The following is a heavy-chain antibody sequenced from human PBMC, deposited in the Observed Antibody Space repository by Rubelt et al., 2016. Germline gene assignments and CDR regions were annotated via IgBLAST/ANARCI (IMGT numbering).Heavy chain of an antibody. CDR3: AKGGNVVVTARLYYFDY. D-gene: IGHD2-21*02. J-gene: IGHJ4*02. CDR2: IRYDGSNK. CDR1: GFTFSSYG. Sequence: QVQLVESGGGVVQPGGSLRLSCAASGFTFSSYGMHWVRQAPGKGLEWVAFIRYDGSNKYYADSVKGRFTISIDNSKNTLYLQMNSLRAEDTAVYYCAKGGNVVVTARLYYFDYWGQGTLVTVSS. V-gene: IGHV3-30*02.